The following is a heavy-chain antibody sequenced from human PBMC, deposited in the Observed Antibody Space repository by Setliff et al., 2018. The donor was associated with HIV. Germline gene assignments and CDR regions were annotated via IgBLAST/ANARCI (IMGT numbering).Heavy chain of an antibody. J-gene: IGHJ5*02. CDR2: ISGGGDST. CDR1: GFTFSSYG. CDR3: AKSGFCVVALGINNWFDP. Sequence: GGSLRLSCAASGFTFSSYGMSWVRQAPGKGLEWVSIISGGGDSTYYADSVKGRFTISRDKSKNTLYLQMNSLRAEDTAVYFCAKSGFCVVALGINNWFDPWGQGTLVTVSS. D-gene: IGHD1-26*01. V-gene: IGHV3-23*01.